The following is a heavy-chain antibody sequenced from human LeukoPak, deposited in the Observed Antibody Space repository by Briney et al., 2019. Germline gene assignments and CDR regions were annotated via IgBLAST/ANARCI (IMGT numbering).Heavy chain of an antibody. CDR3: AIAAGTYYYDSTEHAPFDY. Sequence: AGSLRFSCAASGFTFSSNAMSWVRQAPGKGLEWVSAISGSGGSTYYADSVKGRFTISRDNSKNTLYLQMNSLRAEDTAVYYCAIAAGTYYYDSTEHAPFDYWGQGTLVTVSS. CDR1: GFTFSSNA. J-gene: IGHJ4*02. CDR2: ISGSGGST. D-gene: IGHD3-22*01. V-gene: IGHV3-23*01.